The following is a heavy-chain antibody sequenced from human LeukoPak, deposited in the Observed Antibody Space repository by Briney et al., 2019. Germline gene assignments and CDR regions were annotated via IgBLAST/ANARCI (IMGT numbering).Heavy chain of an antibody. CDR3: ARVRYFDWLPFFDY. D-gene: IGHD3-9*01. J-gene: IGHJ4*02. CDR1: GFTFTSYG. Sequence: QTGGSLRLSCAASGFTFTSYGMSWVRQAPGKGLEWVSGISGGAVSTNYADSVKGRFTISRDNAKNTLYLQMNSLTAEDTAVYYCARVRYFDWLPFFDYWGQGTLVTVSS. V-gene: IGHV3-23*01. CDR2: ISGGAVST.